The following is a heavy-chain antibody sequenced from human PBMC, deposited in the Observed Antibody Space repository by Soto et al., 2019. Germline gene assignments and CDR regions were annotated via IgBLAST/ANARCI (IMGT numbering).Heavy chain of an antibody. J-gene: IGHJ4*02. Sequence: GGSLRLSCAASGFTLTSFAMHWVRQAPGKGLEWVAVISFEGIDKHYADSVKGRFSISRDDSENMVYLQMNSPRAEDTGVYYCVKDAYLDSFYFDSWGQGTLVTVSS. D-gene: IGHD3-9*01. V-gene: IGHV3-30-3*01. CDR3: VKDAYLDSFYFDS. CDR1: GFTLTSFA. CDR2: ISFEGIDK.